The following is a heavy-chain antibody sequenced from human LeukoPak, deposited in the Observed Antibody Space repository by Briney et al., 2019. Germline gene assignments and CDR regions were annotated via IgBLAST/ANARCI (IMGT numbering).Heavy chain of an antibody. CDR1: GFTFSDYY. D-gene: IGHD1-26*01. J-gene: IGHJ4*02. V-gene: IGHV3-11*01. CDR3: ARDHYESVEWELRGVDDY. CDR2: ISSSGSTI. Sequence: PGGSLRLSCAASGFTFSDYYMSWIRQAPGKGLEWVSYISSSGSTIYYADSVKGRFTISRDNAKNSLYLQMNSLRAEDTAVYYCARDHYESVEWELRGVDDYWGQGTLATVSS.